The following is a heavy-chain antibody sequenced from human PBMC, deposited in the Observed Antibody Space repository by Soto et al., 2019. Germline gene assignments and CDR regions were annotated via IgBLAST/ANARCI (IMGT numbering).Heavy chain of an antibody. Sequence: GSLRLSCAASGFTFSSYAMSWVRQAPGKGLEWVSAISGSGGSTYYADSVKGRFTISRDNSKNTLYLQMNSLRAEDTAVYYCAKDIRDYGNYDYWGQGTLVTVSS. D-gene: IGHD4-17*01. J-gene: IGHJ4*02. CDR1: GFTFSSYA. CDR3: AKDIRDYGNYDY. V-gene: IGHV3-23*01. CDR2: ISGSGGST.